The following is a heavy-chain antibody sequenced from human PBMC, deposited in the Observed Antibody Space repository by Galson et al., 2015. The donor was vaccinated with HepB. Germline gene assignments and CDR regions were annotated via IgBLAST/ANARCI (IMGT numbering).Heavy chain of an antibody. CDR2: ISGSGGST. CDR3: AKGLAAAGFDY. V-gene: IGHV3-23*01. D-gene: IGHD6-13*01. Sequence: SLRLSCAASGFTFSSYAMSWVRQAPGKGLEWVSAISGSGGSTYSADSVKGRFTISSDNSKNTLYLQMNSLRAEDTALYYCAKGLAAAGFDYWGQGTLVTVSS. CDR1: GFTFSSYA. J-gene: IGHJ4*02.